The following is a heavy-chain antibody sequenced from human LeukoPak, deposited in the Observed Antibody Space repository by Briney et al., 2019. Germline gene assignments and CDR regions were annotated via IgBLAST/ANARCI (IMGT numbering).Heavy chain of an antibody. CDR3: ARNVLLEWFDP. CDR1: GGSISSYY. D-gene: IGHD3-10*01. CDR2: IYYSGST. V-gene: IGHV4-59*08. J-gene: IGHJ5*02. Sequence: PSETLSLTCTVSGGSISSYYWSWIRQPPGKGLEWIGYIYYSGSTNYNPSLKSRVTISVDTSENQFSLKLSSVTAADTAVYYCARNVLLEWFDPWGQGTLVTVSS.